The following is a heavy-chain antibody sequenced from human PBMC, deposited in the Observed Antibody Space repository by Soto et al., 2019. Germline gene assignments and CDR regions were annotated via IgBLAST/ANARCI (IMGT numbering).Heavy chain of an antibody. Sequence: GGSLGLSCAESGVTLRSHAMSWVRQAPGKGLEWVSAISGSGGSTYYADSVKGRFTISRDNSKNTLYLQMNSLRAEDTAVYYCAKVKVADIVVVPAASFDYWGQGTLVTVSS. V-gene: IGHV3-23*01. D-gene: IGHD2-2*01. CDR2: ISGSGGST. CDR1: GVTLRSHA. CDR3: AKVKVADIVVVPAASFDY. J-gene: IGHJ4*02.